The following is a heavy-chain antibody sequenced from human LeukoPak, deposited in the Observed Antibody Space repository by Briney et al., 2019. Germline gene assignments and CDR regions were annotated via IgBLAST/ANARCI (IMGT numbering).Heavy chain of an antibody. CDR2: IYTSGST. CDR1: GGSISTYY. CDR3: AREGTTGWAF. Sequence: PSETLSLTCTVSGGSISTYYCSWIRQPAGKGLEWIGRIYTSGSTSYNSSLKSRVTMPVDTSKNQFSLKLSSVTAADTAVYFCAREGTTGWAFWGQGTLVTVSS. D-gene: IGHD1-1*01. J-gene: IGHJ4*02. V-gene: IGHV4-4*07.